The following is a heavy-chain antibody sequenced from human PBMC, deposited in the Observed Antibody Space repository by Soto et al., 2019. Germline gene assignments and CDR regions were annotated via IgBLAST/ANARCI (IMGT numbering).Heavy chain of an antibody. CDR3: AREKVPAANSIARLYYYYYMAV. D-gene: IGHD2-2*01. Sequence: PSETLSLTCAVYGGSFSGYYWSWIRQPPGKGLEWIGEINHSGSTNYNPSLKSRVTISVDTSKNQFSLKLSSVTAADTAVYYCAREKVPAANSIARLYYYYYMAVWGKGTTVTVSS. J-gene: IGHJ6*03. CDR2: INHSGST. CDR1: GGSFSGYY. V-gene: IGHV4-34*01.